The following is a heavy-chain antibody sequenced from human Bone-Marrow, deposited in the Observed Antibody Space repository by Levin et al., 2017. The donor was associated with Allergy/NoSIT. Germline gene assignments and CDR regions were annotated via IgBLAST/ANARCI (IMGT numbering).Heavy chain of an antibody. CDR2: IKSKTDGGTT. J-gene: IGHJ4*02. Sequence: PGGSLRLSCAASGFTFSNAWMSWVRQAPGKGLEWVGRIKSKTDGGTTDYAAPVKGRFTISRDDSKNTLYLQMNSLKTEDTAVYYCTTDRVEDDILTGYYSMGSDYWGQGTLVTVSS. D-gene: IGHD3-9*01. CDR3: TTDRVEDDILTGYYSMGSDY. V-gene: IGHV3-15*01. CDR1: GFTFSNAW.